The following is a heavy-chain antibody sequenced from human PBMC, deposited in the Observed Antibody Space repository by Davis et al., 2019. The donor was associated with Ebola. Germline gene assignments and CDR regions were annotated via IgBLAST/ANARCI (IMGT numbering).Heavy chain of an antibody. V-gene: IGHV3-7*03. D-gene: IGHD6-19*01. CDR1: GFTFAIYW. CDR3: AREYYSGWYSASDI. J-gene: IGHJ3*02. CDR2: IKQDGSEK. Sequence: GESLKISCAASGFTFAIYWMSWVRQAPGKGLEWVANIKQDGSEKYYVDSVKGRFTISRDNAKNSLYLQMNSLRAEDTAVYYCAREYYSGWYSASDIWGQGTMVTVSS.